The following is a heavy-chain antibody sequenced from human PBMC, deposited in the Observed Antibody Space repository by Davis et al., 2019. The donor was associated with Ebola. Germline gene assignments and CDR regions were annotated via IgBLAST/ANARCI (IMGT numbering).Heavy chain of an antibody. D-gene: IGHD6-13*01. J-gene: IGHJ4*02. CDR2: ISSSSSYI. V-gene: IGHV3-21*04. CDR1: GFTFSSYG. CDR3: ARGLFSRGRDY. Sequence: GESLKISCAASGFTFSSYGMHWVRQAPGKGLEWVSSISSSSSYIYYADSVKGRFTISRDNSKNTLYLQMNSLRAEDTAVYYCARGLFSRGRDYWGQGTLVTVSS.